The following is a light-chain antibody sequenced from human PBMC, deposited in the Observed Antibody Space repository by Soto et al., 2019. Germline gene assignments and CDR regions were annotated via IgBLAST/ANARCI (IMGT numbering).Light chain of an antibody. Sequence: QSVLTQPPSASGTPGQRVTFSCSGSSSNIGRNPVNWYQQLPGTAPKLLIYSNNQRPSGVPDRFSDSKSGTSASLAISGLQSEDEADYYCAAWDDSLNGPVFGGGTKLTVL. J-gene: IGLJ2*01. V-gene: IGLV1-44*01. CDR1: SSNIGRNP. CDR2: SNN. CDR3: AAWDDSLNGPV.